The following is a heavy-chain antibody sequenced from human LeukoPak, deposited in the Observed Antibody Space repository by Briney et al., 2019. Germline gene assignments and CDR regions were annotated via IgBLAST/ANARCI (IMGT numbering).Heavy chain of an antibody. V-gene: IGHV4-39*07. CDR3: ARAQATVTAFDY. D-gene: IGHD4-17*01. Sequence: SETLSLTCTVSGVSISSSSYYWGWLRQPPGKGLEWIGSIYYSGSTYYNPSLKSRVTISVDTSKNQFSLKLSSVTAADTAVYYCARAQATVTAFDYWGQGTLVTVSS. CDR2: IYYSGST. J-gene: IGHJ4*02. CDR1: GVSISSSSYY.